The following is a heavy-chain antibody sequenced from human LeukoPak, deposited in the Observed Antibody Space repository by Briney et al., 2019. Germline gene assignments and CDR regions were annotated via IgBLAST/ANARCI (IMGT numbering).Heavy chain of an antibody. CDR2: IYYSGST. J-gene: IGHJ3*02. D-gene: IGHD5-18*01. CDR1: GGXIXSYY. CDR3: ARDNTALDAFDI. Sequence: XXCTXSGGXIXSYYWSWIRQPPGKGLEWIGYIYYSGSTNYNPSLKSRVTISVDTSKNQFSLKLSSVTAADTAVYYCARDNTALDAFDIWGQGTMVTVSS. V-gene: IGHV4-59*01.